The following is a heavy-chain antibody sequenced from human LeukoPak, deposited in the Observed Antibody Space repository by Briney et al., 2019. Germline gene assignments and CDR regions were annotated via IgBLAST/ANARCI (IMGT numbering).Heavy chain of an antibody. CDR3: AKGLLGVPGAYDI. CDR2: TIPSIETV. Sequence: ASVKVSCKASGYTFTSYAMNWVRQAPGQGLEWMAVTIPSIETVYYAQKFQGRVTITADESTSTVYMEISSLRSDDTAAYYCAKGLLGVPGAYDIWGQGTLVSVSP. J-gene: IGHJ3*02. CDR1: GYTFTSYA. V-gene: IGHV1-69*13. D-gene: IGHD3-16*01.